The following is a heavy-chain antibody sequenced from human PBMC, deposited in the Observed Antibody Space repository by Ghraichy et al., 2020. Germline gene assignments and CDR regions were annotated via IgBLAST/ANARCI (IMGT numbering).Heavy chain of an antibody. Sequence: GGSLRLSCAASGFTVSSNYMSWVRQAPGKGLEWVSVIYSGGSTYYADSVKGRFTISRDNSKNTLYLQMNSLRAEDTAVYYCARDSSGWYTYGMDVWGQGTTVTVSS. V-gene: IGHV3-53*01. D-gene: IGHD6-19*01. CDR1: GFTVSSNY. CDR2: IYSGGST. J-gene: IGHJ6*02. CDR3: ARDSSGWYTYGMDV.